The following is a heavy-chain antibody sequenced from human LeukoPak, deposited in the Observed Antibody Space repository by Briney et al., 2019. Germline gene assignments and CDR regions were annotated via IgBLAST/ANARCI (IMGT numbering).Heavy chain of an antibody. CDR2: INPNSGGT. D-gene: IGHD4-11*01. CDR1: GYTFTGYY. Sequence: GASVKVSCKASGYTFTGYYMHWVRQAPGQGLEWMGWINPNSGGTNYAQKFQGRVNMTRDTSISTAYMELSRLRSDDTAVYDCARMRDDTVTYGETFDYWGQGTLVTVSS. CDR3: ARMRDDTVTYGETFDY. J-gene: IGHJ4*02. V-gene: IGHV1-2*02.